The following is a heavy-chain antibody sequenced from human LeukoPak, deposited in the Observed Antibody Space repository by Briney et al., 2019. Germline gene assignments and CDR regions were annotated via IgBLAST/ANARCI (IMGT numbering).Heavy chain of an antibody. CDR2: INHSGST. V-gene: IGHV4-34*01. CDR1: GGSFSGYY. CDR3: ASEWTLTN. Sequence: SETLSLTCAVYGGSFSGYYWSWIRQPPGKGLEWIGEINHSGSTNYNPSLESRVTISVDTSKNQFSLKLSSVTAADTAVYYCASEWTLTNWGQGTLVTVSS. D-gene: IGHD3-3*01. J-gene: IGHJ4*02.